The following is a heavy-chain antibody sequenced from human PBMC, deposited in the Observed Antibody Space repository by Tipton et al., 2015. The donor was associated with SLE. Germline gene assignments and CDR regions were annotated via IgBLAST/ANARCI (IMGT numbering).Heavy chain of an antibody. CDR2: IPFDGSST. CDR3: ARSRAARPNFDY. V-gene: IGHV3-30*04. J-gene: IGHJ4*02. D-gene: IGHD6-6*01. CDR1: GFTFSNYA. Sequence: SLRLSCAASGFTFSNYAMHWVRQAPGKGLEWVAVIPFDGSSTYYADSVKGRFTFSRDNSKNTVYLQMNSLRSEDTAVYYCARSRAARPNFDYWGLGTLVTVSS.